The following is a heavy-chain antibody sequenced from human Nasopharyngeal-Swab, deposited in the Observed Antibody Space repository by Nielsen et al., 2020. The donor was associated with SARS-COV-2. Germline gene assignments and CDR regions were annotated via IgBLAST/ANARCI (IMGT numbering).Heavy chain of an antibody. J-gene: IGHJ6*03. CDR2: INHSGST. CDR1: GGSFSPYY. V-gene: IGHV4-34*01. D-gene: IGHD2-2*01. Sequence: SETLSLTCAVYGGSFSPYYWGWIRQPPGKGLEWIAEINHSGSTNYNPSLKSRVTLSVDTSMNQVSLEVSSVTAADTAVYYCARGLSGIVPAPILGLGPYYYYYCMDVWGKGTTVTVSS. CDR3: ARGLSGIVPAPILGLGPYYYYYCMDV.